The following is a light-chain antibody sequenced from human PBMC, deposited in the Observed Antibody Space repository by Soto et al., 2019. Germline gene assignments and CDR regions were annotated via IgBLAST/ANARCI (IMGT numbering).Light chain of an antibody. J-gene: IGLJ1*01. CDR2: DVS. CDR1: SSDVGNYNY. V-gene: IGLV2-14*01. CDR3: SSYTTNTSFV. Sequence: QSVLTQPASVSGSPGQSITISCTGTSSDVGNYNYVSWYQQHPGKAPKLMIYDVSKRPSGVSNRFSGSKSGNTASLTISGLQGEDEADYYCSSYTTNTSFVFGTGTKLTVL.